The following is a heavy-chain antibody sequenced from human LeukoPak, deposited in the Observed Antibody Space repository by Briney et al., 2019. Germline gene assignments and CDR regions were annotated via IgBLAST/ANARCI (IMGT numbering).Heavy chain of an antibody. V-gene: IGHV1-2*02. Sequence: GASVKVSCKASGYTFTGYYMHWVRQAPGQGLEWMGWINPKSGGTNYAQKFQGRVTMTRDTSISTAYMELSRLRSDDTAVYYCARENDGSGSNYFDYWGQGNLVTVSS. CDR3: ARENDGSGSNYFDY. D-gene: IGHD3-10*01. CDR2: INPKSGGT. J-gene: IGHJ4*02. CDR1: GYTFTGYY.